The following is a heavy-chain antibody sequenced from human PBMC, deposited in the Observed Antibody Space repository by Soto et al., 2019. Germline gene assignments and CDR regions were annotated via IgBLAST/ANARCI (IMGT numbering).Heavy chain of an antibody. CDR3: TTDPGDYEDF. CDR2: IKNKADGGTT. J-gene: IGHJ4*02. V-gene: IGHV3-15*01. CDR1: GISFINAW. Sequence: EVRLVEAGGDLVKPGGCLRLSCATSGISFINAWMSWVRQAPGKGLEWVGRIKNKADGGTTDYAAPMRGRFTISRDDSRNTLFLQMNSLEIEDTAVYYCTTDPGDYEDFWGQGTLVTVSS. D-gene: IGHD4-17*01.